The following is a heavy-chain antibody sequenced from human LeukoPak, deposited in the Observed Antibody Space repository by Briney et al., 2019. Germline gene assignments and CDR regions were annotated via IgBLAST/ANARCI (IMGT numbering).Heavy chain of an antibody. D-gene: IGHD1-14*01. CDR2: IIPIFGTA. V-gene: IGHV1-69*13. Sequence: GASVKVSCKASGGTLSSYAISWVRQAPGQGLEWMGGIIPIFGTANYAQKFQGRVTITADESTSTAYMELSSLRSEDTAVYYCARVGPWVNPDYYYYYMDVWGKGTTVTVSS. J-gene: IGHJ6*03. CDR1: GGTLSSYA. CDR3: ARVGPWVNPDYYYYYMDV.